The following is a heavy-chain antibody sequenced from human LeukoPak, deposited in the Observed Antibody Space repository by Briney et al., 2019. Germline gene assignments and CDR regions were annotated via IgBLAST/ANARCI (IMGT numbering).Heavy chain of an antibody. Sequence: SETLSLTCTVSGGSISSYCWSWIRQPAGKGLEWIGRIYTSGSTNYNPSLKSRVTMSVDTSKNQFSPKLSSVTAADTAVYYCARDHDSWRSDYWGQGTLVTVSS. CDR1: GGSISSYC. V-gene: IGHV4-4*07. J-gene: IGHJ4*02. CDR2: IYTSGST. D-gene: IGHD6-13*01. CDR3: ARDHDSWRSDY.